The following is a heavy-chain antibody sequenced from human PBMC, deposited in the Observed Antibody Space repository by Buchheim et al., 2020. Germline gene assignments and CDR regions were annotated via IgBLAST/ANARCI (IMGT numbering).Heavy chain of an antibody. Sequence: EVQLVESGGGLVQPGVSLRLSCAVSGFTLSDSWMSWVRQAPGKGLEWVAHIKEDGSERYYVDSVKGRFTISRDNAKNSLYLQMNSLRAEDTAVYYCARLWPISGSGSWDSWGQGTL. CDR1: GFTLSDSW. CDR2: IKEDGSER. J-gene: IGHJ4*02. CDR3: ARLWPISGSGSWDS. V-gene: IGHV3-7*01. D-gene: IGHD3-10*01.